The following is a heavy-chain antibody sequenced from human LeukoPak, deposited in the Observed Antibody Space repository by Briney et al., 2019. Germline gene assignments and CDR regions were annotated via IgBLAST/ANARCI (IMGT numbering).Heavy chain of an antibody. CDR3: ARSRNYYYYMDV. J-gene: IGHJ6*03. Sequence: SETPSLTCTVSGGSISSHYWSWIRQPPGKGLEWIGYIYYSGSTNYNPSLKSRVTISVDTPKNQFSLKLSSVTAADTAVYYCARSRNYYYYMDVRGKGTTVTVSS. V-gene: IGHV4-59*11. D-gene: IGHD2-2*01. CDR2: IYYSGST. CDR1: GGSISSHY.